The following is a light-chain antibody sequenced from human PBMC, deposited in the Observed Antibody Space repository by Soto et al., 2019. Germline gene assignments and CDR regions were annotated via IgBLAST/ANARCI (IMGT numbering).Light chain of an antibody. Sequence: QSVLTQPPSASGTPGQRVTIPCSGRNSNIGRNTVNWYQQLPGTAPKLLIYSNNQRPSGVPDRFSGSKSGTSASLAISGLQSEDEADYYCVAWDDSLKGVVFGGGTEVTVL. CDR1: NSNIGRNT. CDR3: VAWDDSLKGVV. J-gene: IGLJ2*01. CDR2: SNN. V-gene: IGLV1-44*01.